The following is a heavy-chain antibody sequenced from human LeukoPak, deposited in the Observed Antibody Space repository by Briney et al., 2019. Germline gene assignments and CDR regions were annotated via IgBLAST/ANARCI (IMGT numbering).Heavy chain of an antibody. J-gene: IGHJ4*02. D-gene: IGHD5-18*01. CDR3: ARERDHGYSYGHVLDF. Sequence: SETLSLTCTVSGGSMNTYYWTWIRQTAGGGLEWIGQVHSSVGTTYNPSLRSRVSLSLETSKNHFSLRLASVTAADTAVYFCARERDHGYSYGHVLDFWGQGIPVTVSS. CDR1: GGSMNTYY. CDR2: VHSSVGT. V-gene: IGHV4-4*07.